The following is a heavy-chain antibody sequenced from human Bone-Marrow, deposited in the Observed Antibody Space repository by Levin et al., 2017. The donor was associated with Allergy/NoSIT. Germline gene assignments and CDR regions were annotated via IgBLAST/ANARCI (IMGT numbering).Heavy chain of an antibody. Sequence: ASVKVSCKASGYTFTLYGIMWVRQAPGQGLEWMGWISGANGNTNYAQKLYDRVTMTTDTSTTTAYLELRSLKSDDTAVYFCARAVRDVSPTTRTAFDYYYGMDVWGQGTTVTVSS. V-gene: IGHV1-18*01. J-gene: IGHJ6*02. CDR2: ISGANGNT. D-gene: IGHD2-21*02. CDR3: ARAVRDVSPTTRTAFDYYYGMDV. CDR1: GYTFTLYG.